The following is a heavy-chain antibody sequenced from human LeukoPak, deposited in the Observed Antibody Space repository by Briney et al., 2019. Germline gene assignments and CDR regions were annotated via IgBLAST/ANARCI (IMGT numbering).Heavy chain of an antibody. J-gene: IGHJ4*02. CDR2: IFGSGGNA. V-gene: IGHV3-23*01. Sequence: PGGSLRLSCEASGFTFGSYAMYWVRQAPGKGLEWVAGIFGSGGNAHYADSAKGRFTISRDNSKNTVYLQINSLRAEDTAVYYCGKTTTGYSSGQKPAWPVDYWGQGTLVTVSS. D-gene: IGHD6-19*01. CDR1: GFTFGSYA. CDR3: GKTTTGYSSGQKPAWPVDY.